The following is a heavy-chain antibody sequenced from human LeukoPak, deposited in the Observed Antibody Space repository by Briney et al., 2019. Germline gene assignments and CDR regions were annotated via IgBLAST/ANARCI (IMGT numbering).Heavy chain of an antibody. CDR3: AQDSDYYYIDV. J-gene: IGHJ6*03. D-gene: IGHD6-25*01. Sequence: GGSLRLSCAGSGFTFRSYGMHWVRQAPGKGVEWVTFIGYDGRNKYYTGSVKGRFTISRDNSKNTLYLQMNSLRAEDTAIYYCAQDSDYYYIDVWGKGTTVTVSS. V-gene: IGHV3-30*02. CDR1: GFTFRSYG. CDR2: IGYDGRNK.